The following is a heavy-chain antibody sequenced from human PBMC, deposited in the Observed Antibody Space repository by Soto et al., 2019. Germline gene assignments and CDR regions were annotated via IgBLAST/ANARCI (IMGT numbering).Heavy chain of an antibody. J-gene: IGHJ4*02. V-gene: IGHV3-30*18. CDR1: GFTFSSYG. Sequence: GGSLRLSCAASGFTFSSYGMHWVRQAPGKGLEWVAVISYDGSNKYYADSVKGRFTISRDNSKNTLYLQMNSLRAEDTAVYYCAKSGIHVVVPAAVDYWGQGTLVTVSS. CDR2: ISYDGSNK. D-gene: IGHD2-2*01. CDR3: AKSGIHVVVPAAVDY.